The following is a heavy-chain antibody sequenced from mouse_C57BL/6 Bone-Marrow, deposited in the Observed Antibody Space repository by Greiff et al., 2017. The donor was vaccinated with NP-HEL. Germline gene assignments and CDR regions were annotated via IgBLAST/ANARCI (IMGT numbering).Heavy chain of an antibody. D-gene: IGHD3-2*02. Sequence: QVQLQQPGAELVKPGASVKLSCKASGYTFTSYWMHWVKQRPGQGLEWIGMIHPNSGSTNYNEKFKSKATLTVDKSSSTAYMQLSSLTSEDSAVYYCARWGQLRLRTSYYFDYWGQGTTLTVSS. V-gene: IGHV1-64*01. CDR1: GYTFTSYW. CDR2: IHPNSGST. J-gene: IGHJ2*01. CDR3: ARWGQLRLRTSYYFDY.